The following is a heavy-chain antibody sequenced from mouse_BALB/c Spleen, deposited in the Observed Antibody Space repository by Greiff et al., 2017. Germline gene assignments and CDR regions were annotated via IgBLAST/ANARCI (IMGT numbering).Heavy chain of an antibody. CDR2: IWGDGST. CDR1: GFSLTGYG. J-gene: IGHJ3*01. Sequence: VKLVESGPGLVAPSQSLSITCTVSGFSLTGYGVNWVRQPPGKGLEWLGMIWGDGSTDYNSALKSRLSISKDNSKNQVFLKMNSLQTDDTARYYCAREIYYGNYGFAYWGQGTLVTVSA. D-gene: IGHD2-1*01. V-gene: IGHV2-6-7*01. CDR3: AREIYYGNYGFAY.